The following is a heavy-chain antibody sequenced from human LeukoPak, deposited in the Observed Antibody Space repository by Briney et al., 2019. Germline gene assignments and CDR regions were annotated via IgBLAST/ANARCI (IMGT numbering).Heavy chain of an antibody. V-gene: IGHV1-18*01. J-gene: IGHJ6*02. D-gene: IGHD4-17*01. CDR3: ARGTTEYGMDV. CDR2: VSTYNGDT. CDR1: GYTFTKNA. Sequence: ASVKVSCKASGYTFTKNAMNWVRQAPGQGLEWMGWVSTYNGDTKYAQNFQDRVTMTRDTSTTTVYMELRGLRSDDTAVYYCARGTTEYGMDVWGQGTTVTVSS.